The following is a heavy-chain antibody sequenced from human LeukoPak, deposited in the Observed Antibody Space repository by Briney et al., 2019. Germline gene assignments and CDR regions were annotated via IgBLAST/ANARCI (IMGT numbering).Heavy chain of an antibody. V-gene: IGHV4-61*02. J-gene: IGHJ2*01. CDR2: IYTSGST. CDR1: GGSISSGTYY. Sequence: SETLSLTCTVSGGSISSGTYYWSWIRQPAGKGLEWIGRIYTSGSTSYNPSLKSRVTISLDTSKNQFSLNLTSVTAADTSVYYCARKHSSSWPYWYFDVWGRGTLVTVSS. CDR3: ARKHSSSWPYWYFDV. D-gene: IGHD6-13*01.